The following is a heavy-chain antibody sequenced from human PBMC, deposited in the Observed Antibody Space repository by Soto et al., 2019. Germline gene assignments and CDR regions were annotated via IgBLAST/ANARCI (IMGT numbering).Heavy chain of an antibody. CDR1: GFTVSSNY. Sequence: GGPLRLSCAASGFTVSSNYMSWVRQAPGKGLEWLSVIYSGDNTYYADSVKGRFTISRDNFKNTLYLQMNSLRAEDTAVYYCARESPGYGMDVWGQGTTVTVSS. CDR3: ARESPGYGMDV. J-gene: IGHJ6*02. V-gene: IGHV3-53*01. CDR2: IYSGDNT.